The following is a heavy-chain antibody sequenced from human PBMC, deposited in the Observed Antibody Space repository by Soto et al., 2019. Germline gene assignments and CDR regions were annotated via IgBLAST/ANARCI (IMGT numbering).Heavy chain of an antibody. D-gene: IGHD2-15*01. J-gene: IGHJ4*02. CDR3: ARRDGGNLDY. CDR1: GGSISSYY. V-gene: IGHV4-59*08. CDR2: IYYSGST. Sequence: QVQLQESGPGLVKPSETLSLTCTVSGGSISSYYWCWIRQPPGKGLEWIGYIYYSGSTNYNPSLKSRVTISVDTSKNQVSLKLSSVTAADTAVYYCARRDGGNLDYWGQGTLVTVSS.